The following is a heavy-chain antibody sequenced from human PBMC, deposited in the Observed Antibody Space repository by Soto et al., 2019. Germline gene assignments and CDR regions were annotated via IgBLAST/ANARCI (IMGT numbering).Heavy chain of an antibody. J-gene: IGHJ4*02. D-gene: IGHD3-10*01. V-gene: IGHV3-23*01. Sequence: GTLRVACLASGITFRSRAMSGVRQAPGEGLEWVSTITDTGGDTKYADSVRGRFTMSRDNSKKTLYLQMNSLRVEDSALYYCATGSTDSYPGSRIFDFWGRGTPVTVSS. CDR3: ATGSTDSYPGSRIFDF. CDR1: GITFRSRA. CDR2: ITDTGGDT.